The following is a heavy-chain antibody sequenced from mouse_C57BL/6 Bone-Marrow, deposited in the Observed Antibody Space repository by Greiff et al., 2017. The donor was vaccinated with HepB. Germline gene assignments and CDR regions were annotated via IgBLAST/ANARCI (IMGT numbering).Heavy chain of an antibody. J-gene: IGHJ3*01. D-gene: IGHD1-1*01. Sequence: VNLVESGPGLVQPSQSLSITCTVSGFSLTSYGVHWVRQSPGKGLEWLGVIWRGGSTDYNAAFMSRLSITKDNSKSQVFFKMNSLQADDTAIYYCAISPYYYGSSPFAYWGQGTLVTVSA. CDR1: GFSLTSYG. CDR3: AISPYYYGSSPFAY. V-gene: IGHV2-5*01. CDR2: IWRGGST.